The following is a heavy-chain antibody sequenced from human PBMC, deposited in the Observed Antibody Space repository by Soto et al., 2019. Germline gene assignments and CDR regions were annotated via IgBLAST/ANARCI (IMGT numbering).Heavy chain of an antibody. D-gene: IGHD1-26*01. V-gene: IGHV3-48*03. CDR2: ISNSGNTI. CDR3: ARAFSGSYYRYFQN. Sequence: LRLSCAASGSTFSSFEMNWVRQAPGKGPEWGSYISNSGNTIKYAGSVKGRFTISRDNAKNSLYLQMNSLRGEDTAVYYCARAFSGSYYRYFQNWGQGTLVTVSS. J-gene: IGHJ1*01. CDR1: GSTFSSFE.